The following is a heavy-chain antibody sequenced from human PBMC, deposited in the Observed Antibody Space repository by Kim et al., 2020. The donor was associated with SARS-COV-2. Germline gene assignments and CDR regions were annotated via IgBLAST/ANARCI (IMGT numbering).Heavy chain of an antibody. CDR2: TYYRSKWYN. CDR1: GDSVSSNSAA. D-gene: IGHD2-15*01. Sequence: SQTLSLTCAISGDSVSSNSAAWNWIRQSPSRGLEWLGRTYYRSKWYNDYAASVKSRITINPDTSKNQFSLQLNSVTPEDTAVYYCARDPGYCSGGSCYSDAFDIWDQGTMGTGSS. J-gene: IGHJ3*02. V-gene: IGHV6-1*01. CDR3: ARDPGYCSGGSCYSDAFDI.